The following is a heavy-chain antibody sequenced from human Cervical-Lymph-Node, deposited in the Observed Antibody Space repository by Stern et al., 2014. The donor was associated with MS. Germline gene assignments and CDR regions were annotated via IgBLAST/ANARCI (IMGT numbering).Heavy chain of an antibody. D-gene: IGHD3-3*01. CDR2: VGELNGDV. CDR3: ASERYTYYDDQRPPGGFDP. V-gene: IGHV1-58*01. CDR1: GFTFSQSA. Sequence: QMQLVQSGPEVKKPGTSVKVSCQASGFTFSQSAVQWLRQAPGHRLEWIGWVGELNGDVNYAPKFQETVTITSDKFTSTAYLELSSLTSKDTAIYYCASERYTYYDDQRPPGGFDPWGQGTLVTVSS. J-gene: IGHJ5*02.